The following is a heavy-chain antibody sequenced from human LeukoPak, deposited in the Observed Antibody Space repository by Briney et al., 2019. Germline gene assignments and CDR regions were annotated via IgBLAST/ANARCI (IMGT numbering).Heavy chain of an antibody. D-gene: IGHD7-27*01. CDR1: GFTFSSYG. Sequence: PGRSLRLSCAASGFTFSSYGMHWVRQAPGKGLEWVAVISYDGSNKYYADSVKGRFTISRDNSKNTLYLQMNSLRAEDTAVYYCAKDPNWGWDDAFDIWGQGTMVTVSS. V-gene: IGHV3-30*18. CDR3: AKDPNWGWDDAFDI. J-gene: IGHJ3*02. CDR2: ISYDGSNK.